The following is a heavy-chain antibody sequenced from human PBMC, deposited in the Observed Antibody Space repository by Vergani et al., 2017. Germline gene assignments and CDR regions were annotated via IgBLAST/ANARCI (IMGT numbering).Heavy chain of an antibody. CDR1: GGSISSSSHF. D-gene: IGHD3-16*01. V-gene: IGHV4-39*01. Sequence: QLQLHKSGPGLVKPSETLSLTCTLSGGSISSSSHFWGWLRPTPGKGLEWIGSIYYTGSAYDNPSLKSRVSISVDASKNQFSLKLSSVTAADSAVYYCARHDSGHYDASYYGLDVWRQGTTVTVSS. CDR3: ARHDSGHYDASYYGLDV. J-gene: IGHJ6*02. CDR2: IYYTGSA.